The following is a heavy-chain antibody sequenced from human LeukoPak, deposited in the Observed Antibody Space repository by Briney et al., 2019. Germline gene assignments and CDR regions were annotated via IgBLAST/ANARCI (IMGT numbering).Heavy chain of an antibody. CDR1: GGSFSGYY. Sequence: PSEILSLTCAVYGGSFSGYYWSWIRQPPGKGLEWIGEINHSGSTNYNPSLKSRVTISVDTSKNQFSLKLSSVTAADTAVYYCARDPSSSWYLDAFDIWGQGTMVTVSS. CDR2: INHSGST. D-gene: IGHD6-13*01. J-gene: IGHJ3*02. V-gene: IGHV4-34*01. CDR3: ARDPSSSWYLDAFDI.